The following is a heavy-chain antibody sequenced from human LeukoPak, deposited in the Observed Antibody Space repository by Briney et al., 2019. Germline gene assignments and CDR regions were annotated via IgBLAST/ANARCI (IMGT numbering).Heavy chain of an antibody. CDR2: IFHSESF. CDR1: GVSISTNTW. D-gene: IGHD4-17*01. CDR3: ARALDYGDYDLAFDI. Sequence: SETLSLTCAVSGVSISTNTWWSWVRQTPGKGLEWIGEIFHSESFNAKPSLDSRLTISVDTSKNQFSLKLSSVTAADTAVYYCARALDYGDYDLAFDIWGQGTMVTVSS. J-gene: IGHJ3*02. V-gene: IGHV4-4*02.